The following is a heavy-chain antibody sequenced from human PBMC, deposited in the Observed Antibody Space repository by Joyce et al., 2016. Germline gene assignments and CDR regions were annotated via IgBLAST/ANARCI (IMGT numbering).Heavy chain of an antibody. D-gene: IGHD5/OR15-5a*01. CDR2: ISSNRNYI. CDR3: ARNSAPRASTYYGLDV. J-gene: IGHJ6*02. Sequence: EVQLVESGGGLVRPGGSLRLSCAASGFTFSSYSMNWVRQAPGKGLGWVSFISSNRNYIYYADSGKGRFTISRDNAKSSLFLQMDSLRAEDTAVYYCARNSAPRASTYYGLDVWGQGTTVTVSS. CDR1: GFTFSSYS. V-gene: IGHV3-21*01.